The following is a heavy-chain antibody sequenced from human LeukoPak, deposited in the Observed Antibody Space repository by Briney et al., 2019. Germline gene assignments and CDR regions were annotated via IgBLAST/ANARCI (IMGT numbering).Heavy chain of an antibody. J-gene: IGHJ4*02. Sequence: SGGSLRLSCAASGFTFDDYAMHWVRQAPGKGLEWVSGISWNSGSIGYGNSVKGRFTISRDNSKNTLYLQMNSLRAEDTAVYYCAKDGEVVPAAMAVDYWGQGTLVTVSS. CDR1: GFTFDDYA. D-gene: IGHD2-2*01. V-gene: IGHV3-9*01. CDR2: ISWNSGSI. CDR3: AKDGEVVPAAMAVDY.